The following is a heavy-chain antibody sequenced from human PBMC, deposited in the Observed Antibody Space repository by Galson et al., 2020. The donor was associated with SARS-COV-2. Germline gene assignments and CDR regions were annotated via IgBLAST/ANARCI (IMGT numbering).Heavy chain of an antibody. V-gene: IGHV4-38-2*02. CDR1: GYSIRSGYY. CDR2: IYHSGSN. J-gene: IGHJ4*02. Sequence: SETLSLTCTVSGYSIRSGYYWGWIRQPPGKGLEWIGSIYHSGSNYYNPSLKSRVTISVDTSKNQFSLKLSSVTAADTAVYYCARFLPAATPLDYWGQGTLVTVSS. CDR3: ARFLPAATPLDY. D-gene: IGHD2-2*01.